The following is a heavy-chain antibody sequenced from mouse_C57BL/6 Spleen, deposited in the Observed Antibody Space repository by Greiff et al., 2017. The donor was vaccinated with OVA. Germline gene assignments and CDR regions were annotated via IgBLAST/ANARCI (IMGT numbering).Heavy chain of an antibody. V-gene: IGHV5-4*03. Sequence: EVTVVASGGGLVQPGGSLTLSCAASGFTFSSYAMSWVRHTPDKRLEWVAPISDGGSYTYYPDTVKGRFTISRDNAKNNLYLQMSHLKSEDTAMYYGARGGYYGSSDYFDYWGQGTTLTVSS. CDR3: ARGGYYGSSDYFDY. J-gene: IGHJ2*01. CDR2: ISDGGSYT. CDR1: GFTFSSYA. D-gene: IGHD1-1*01.